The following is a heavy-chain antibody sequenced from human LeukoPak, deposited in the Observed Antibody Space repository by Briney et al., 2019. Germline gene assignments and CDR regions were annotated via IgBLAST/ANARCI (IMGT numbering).Heavy chain of an antibody. D-gene: IGHD3-10*01. CDR1: GFTFSSYS. V-gene: IGHV3-48*01. CDR3: ARERFRGENYYGMDV. J-gene: IGHJ6*02. CDR2: ISSSSSTI. Sequence: GGSLRLSCAASGFTFSSYSMNWVRQAPGKGLEWVSYISSSSSTIYYADSVKGRFTISRDNSKNTLSLQMNSLRAEDTAVYYCARERFRGENYYGMDVWGQGTTVTVSS.